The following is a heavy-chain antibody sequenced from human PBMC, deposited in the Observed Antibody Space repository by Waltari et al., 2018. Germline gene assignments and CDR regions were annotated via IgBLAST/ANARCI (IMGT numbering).Heavy chain of an antibody. D-gene: IGHD6-13*01. CDR2: IYYSGST. CDR1: GGSISSHY. CDR3: ARVWWVKGIAAAKGFDP. V-gene: IGHV4-59*11. J-gene: IGHJ5*02. Sequence: QVQLQESGPGLVKPSGTLSLTCTVSGGSISSHYWSWIRQPPGKGLEWIGYIYYSGSTNYNPSLKSRVTISVDTSKNQFSLKLSSVTAADTAVYYCARVWWVKGIAAAKGFDPWGQGTLVTVSS.